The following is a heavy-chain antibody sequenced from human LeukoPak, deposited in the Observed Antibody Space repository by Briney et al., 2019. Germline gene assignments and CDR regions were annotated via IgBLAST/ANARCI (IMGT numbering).Heavy chain of an antibody. CDR2: MNPKTGDT. Sequence: ASVKVSCKASGYTFTIFDINWVRQAPGQGLEWVGWMNPKTGDTVYAQNFQGRVTMTRDTSIGTAYMELNSLRSDDTAVYYCARVVDTAMVIIDYWGQGTLVTVSS. CDR3: ARVVDTAMVIIDY. D-gene: IGHD5-18*01. J-gene: IGHJ4*02. CDR1: GYTFTIFD. V-gene: IGHV1-8*01.